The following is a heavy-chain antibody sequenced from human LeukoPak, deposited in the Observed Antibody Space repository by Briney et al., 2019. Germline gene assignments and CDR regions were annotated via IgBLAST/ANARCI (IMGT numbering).Heavy chain of an antibody. CDR2: IKQDGSVK. Sequence: GGSLRLSCAASGFTFINYWMSWVRQAPGKGLEWVANIKQDGSVKYYVDSVKGRFTVSRDNAKNSQYLQMNNLRAEDTAVYYCARIGYSSSSFDYWGQGTLVTVSS. CDR1: GFTFINYW. V-gene: IGHV3-7*01. D-gene: IGHD6-6*01. CDR3: ARIGYSSSSFDY. J-gene: IGHJ4*02.